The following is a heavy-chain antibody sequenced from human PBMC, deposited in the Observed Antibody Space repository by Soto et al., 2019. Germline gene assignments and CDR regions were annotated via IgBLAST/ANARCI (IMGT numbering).Heavy chain of an antibody. CDR3: VKDQNYYGSGTYETSFDC. CDR2: INPSGGST. J-gene: IGHJ4*02. D-gene: IGHD3-10*01. CDR1: GYTFTSYY. V-gene: IGHV1-46*01. Sequence: ASVKVSCKASGYTFTSYYMHWVRQAPGQGLEWMGIINPSGGSTSYAQKFQGRVTMTRDTSTSTVYMELSSLRPEDTALYYCVKDQNYYGSGTYETSFDCWGQGTLVTVSS.